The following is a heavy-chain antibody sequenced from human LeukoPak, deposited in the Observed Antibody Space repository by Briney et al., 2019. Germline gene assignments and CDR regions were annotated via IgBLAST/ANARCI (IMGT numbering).Heavy chain of an antibody. Sequence: ASVKVSCKASGYTFTGYYMHRVRQATGQGLEWMGWMNPNSGNTGYAQKFQGRVTMTRNTSISTAYMELSSLRSEDTAVYYCARGGAVVRGYDYWGQGTLVTVSS. D-gene: IGHD3-10*01. CDR1: GYTFTGYY. CDR2: MNPNSGNT. J-gene: IGHJ4*02. CDR3: ARGGAVVRGYDY. V-gene: IGHV1-8*02.